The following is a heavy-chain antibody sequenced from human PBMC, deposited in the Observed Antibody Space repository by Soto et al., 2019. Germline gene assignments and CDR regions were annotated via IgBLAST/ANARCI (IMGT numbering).Heavy chain of an antibody. J-gene: IGHJ5*02. CDR2: IYWDDDK. CDR3: AHSLIGYYYDSSGSNWFDP. V-gene: IGHV2-5*02. D-gene: IGHD3-22*01. Sequence: QITLKESGPTLVKPTQTLTLTCTFSGFSLSTSGVGVGWIRQPPGKALEWLALIYWDDDKRYSPSLKSRLTITKDTSKNLVVLTMTNMTPVDTATYYCAHSLIGYYYDSSGSNWFDPWGQGTLVTVSS. CDR1: GFSLSTSGVG.